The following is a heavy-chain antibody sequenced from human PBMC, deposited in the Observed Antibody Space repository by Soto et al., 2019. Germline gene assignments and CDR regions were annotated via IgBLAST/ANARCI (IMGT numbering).Heavy chain of an antibody. CDR2: INPTDGST. CDR1: GYTFTNYY. Sequence: GASVKVSCKASGYTFTNYYMHWVRQAPGQGLEWMGIINPTDGSTSYAQKFQGRVTMTRDTSTSTVYMELSSLRSEDTAVYYCARDLGGYYGSGSYYNWFDPWGQGTLVTVSS. D-gene: IGHD3-10*01. V-gene: IGHV1-46*01. J-gene: IGHJ5*02. CDR3: ARDLGGYYGSGSYYNWFDP.